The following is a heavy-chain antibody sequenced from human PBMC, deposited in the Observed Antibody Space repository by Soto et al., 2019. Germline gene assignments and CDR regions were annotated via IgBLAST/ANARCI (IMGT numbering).Heavy chain of an antibody. CDR1: GYTFTSYG. J-gene: IGHJ4*02. CDR3: GGDRPPLLWFGEKNETVDY. Sequence: QVQLVQSGAEVKKPGASVKVSCKASGYTFTSYGISWVRQAPGQGLEWMGWISAYNGNTNYAQKLQGRVTMTTDTNTSTAHMEQRSLGSDDAAVYYCGGDRPPLLWFGEKNETVDYWGQGTLVTVSS. D-gene: IGHD3-10*01. V-gene: IGHV1-18*01. CDR2: ISAYNGNT.